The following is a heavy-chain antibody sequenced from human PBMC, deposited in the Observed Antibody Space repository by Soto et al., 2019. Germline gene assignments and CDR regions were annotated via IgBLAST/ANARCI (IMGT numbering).Heavy chain of an antibody. CDR2: CIPIFGTA. CDR3: ARNCISTSCYAYYFDY. D-gene: IGHD2-2*01. CDR1: GGTFISYA. J-gene: IGHJ4*02. V-gene: IGHV1-69*12. Sequence: QVQLVQSGAEVKKPGSSVKVSCKAPGGTFISYAISWLRQPPGQGLEGMGGCIPIFGTANYAQNFQGRVTITADESTSTAYMELSSLRSEDTSVYYCARNCISTSCYAYYFDYWGQGTLVTVSS.